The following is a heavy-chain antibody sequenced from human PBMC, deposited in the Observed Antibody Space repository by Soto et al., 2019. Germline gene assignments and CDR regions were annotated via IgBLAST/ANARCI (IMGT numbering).Heavy chain of an antibody. CDR2: ISAHHGNT. CDR3: AIGRYRDY. Sequence: QVHLVQSGAEVKKPGASVKVSCKASGYTFTSYGITWVRQAPGQGLEWMGWISAHHGNTDYAQKLQGRVIVTRDTSTSTAYMELRSLRSDSTAVYYCAIGRYRDYWCQGALVTVSS. J-gene: IGHJ4*02. CDR1: GYTFTSYG. V-gene: IGHV1-18*01. D-gene: IGHD1-1*01.